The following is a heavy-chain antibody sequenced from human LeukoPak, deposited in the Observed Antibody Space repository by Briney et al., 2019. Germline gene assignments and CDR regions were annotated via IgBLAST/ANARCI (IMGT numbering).Heavy chain of an antibody. CDR3: AREGEYSSGFDY. Sequence: GGSLRLSCAASGFTFSSHWMHWVRQAPGKGLVWVSRIKSDGSTTNYADSVKGRFTISRDNAKNTLYLQMNSLRAEDTAVYYCAREGEYSSGFDYWGQGTLVTVSS. D-gene: IGHD6-25*01. CDR2: IKSDGSTT. V-gene: IGHV3-74*01. J-gene: IGHJ4*02. CDR1: GFTFSSHW.